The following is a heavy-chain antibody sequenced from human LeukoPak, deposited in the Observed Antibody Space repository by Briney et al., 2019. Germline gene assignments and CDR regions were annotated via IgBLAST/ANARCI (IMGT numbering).Heavy chain of an antibody. CDR2: IKQDGGEK. CDR3: VRAVSGYYERSTGFFDY. CDR1: GFTFSSYW. J-gene: IGHJ4*02. D-gene: IGHD3-22*01. V-gene: IGHV3-7*01. Sequence: PGGSLRLSCAATGFTFSSYWMSWVRQAPGKGLEWVANIKQDGGEKYYVDSVKGRFTISRDNAKNSLYLQMNSLRAEDTAVYYCVRAVSGYYERSTGFFDYWGQGTLVTVSS.